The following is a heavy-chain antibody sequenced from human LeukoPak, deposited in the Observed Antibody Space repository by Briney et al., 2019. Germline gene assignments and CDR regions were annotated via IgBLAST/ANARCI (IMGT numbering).Heavy chain of an antibody. Sequence: PSETLSLTCAVYGGSFSGYYWSWIRQPPGKGLEWIGEINHSGSTNYNPSLKSRVTISVDTSKNQFSLKLSSVTAADTAVYYCATTLTGYSSGWYGIHFDYWGQGTLVTVSS. V-gene: IGHV4-34*01. CDR2: INHSGST. D-gene: IGHD6-19*01. CDR3: ATTLTGYSSGWYGIHFDY. CDR1: GGSFSGYY. J-gene: IGHJ4*02.